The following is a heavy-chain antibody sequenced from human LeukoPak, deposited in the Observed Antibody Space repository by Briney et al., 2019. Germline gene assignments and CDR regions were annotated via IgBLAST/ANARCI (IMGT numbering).Heavy chain of an antibody. D-gene: IGHD4-23*01. CDR3: AKIGNDAFDI. Sequence: GGSLRLSCAASGFTFSSYGMSWVRQAPGKGLEWVSAISGSGGSTYYADSVKGRFTISRDNSKNTLYLQMDSLRAEDTAVYYCAKIGNDAFDIWGQGTMVTVSS. CDR2: ISGSGGST. CDR1: GFTFSSYG. J-gene: IGHJ3*02. V-gene: IGHV3-23*01.